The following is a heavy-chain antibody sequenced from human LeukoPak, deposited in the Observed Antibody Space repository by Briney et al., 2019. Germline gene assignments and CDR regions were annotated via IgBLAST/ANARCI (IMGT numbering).Heavy chain of an antibody. V-gene: IGHV3-21*01. CDR3: AKVEYSGSYYLGGYFDY. CDR1: GFTFSSYS. CDR2: ISSSSSYI. J-gene: IGHJ4*02. Sequence: PGGSLRLSCAASGFTFSSYSMNWVRQAPGKGLEWVSSISSSSSYIYYADSVKGRFTISRDNAKNSLYLQMNSLRAEDTAVYYCAKVEYSGSYYLGGYFDYWGQGTLVTVSS. D-gene: IGHD1-26*01.